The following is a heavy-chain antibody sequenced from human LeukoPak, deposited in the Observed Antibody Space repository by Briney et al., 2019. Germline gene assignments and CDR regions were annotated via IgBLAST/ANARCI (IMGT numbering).Heavy chain of an antibody. D-gene: IGHD5-18*01. V-gene: IGHV3-7*01. CDR2: IKQDGSEK. CDR1: GFTFSSYW. CDR3: ARDTGGGYSCYDC. J-gene: IGHJ4*02. Sequence: GGSLRLSCAASGFTFSSYWMSWIRQAPGKGLEWVANIKQDGSEKYYVDSVKGRFTISRDNAKNSLYLQMNSLRAEDTAVYYCARDTGGGYSCYDCWGQGTLVTVSS.